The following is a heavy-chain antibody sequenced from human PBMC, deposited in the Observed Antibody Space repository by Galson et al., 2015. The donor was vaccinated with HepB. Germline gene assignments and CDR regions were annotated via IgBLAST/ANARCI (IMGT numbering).Heavy chain of an antibody. Sequence: SLRLSCAASGFTFSSYGMHWVRQAPGRGLEWVAVISYAGSNKYYADSVKGRFTISRDNSKNTLYLQMNSLRAEDTAVYYYAKDSGTGTADYWGQGTLVTVSS. D-gene: IGHD1-1*01. CDR1: GFTFSSYG. CDR2: ISYAGSNK. J-gene: IGHJ4*02. CDR3: AKDSGTGTADY. V-gene: IGHV3-30*18.